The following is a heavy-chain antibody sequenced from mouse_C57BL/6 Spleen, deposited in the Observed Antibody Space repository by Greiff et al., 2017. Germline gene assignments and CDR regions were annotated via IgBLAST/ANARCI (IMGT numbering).Heavy chain of an antibody. D-gene: IGHD1-1*01. CDR3: AIREPRGYGSGYGFAY. CDR2: IHPSDSDN. J-gene: IGHJ3*01. CDR1: GYTFTSYW. V-gene: IGHV1-74*01. Sequence: QVQLQQPGAELVKPGASVKVSCKASGYTFTSYWMHWVKQRPGQGLEWIGRIHPSDSDNNYNQKFKGKATLTVDKSSSTAYMQLSSLTSEDSAVYYCAIREPRGYGSGYGFAYWGQGTLVTVSA.